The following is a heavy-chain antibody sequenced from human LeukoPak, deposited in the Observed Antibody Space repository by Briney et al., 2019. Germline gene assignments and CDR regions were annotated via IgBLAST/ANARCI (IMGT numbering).Heavy chain of an antibody. CDR2: INHSGST. V-gene: IGHV4-34*01. CDR1: GGSFSGYY. CDR3: AGGRDAFDI. Sequence: SETLSLTCAVYGGSFSGYYWSWIRQPPGKGLEWSGEINHSGSTNYNPSLKSRATVSVDTSSNRFSLKLTSLTAADSALYYCAGGRDAFDIWGQGTMVTVSS. J-gene: IGHJ3*02.